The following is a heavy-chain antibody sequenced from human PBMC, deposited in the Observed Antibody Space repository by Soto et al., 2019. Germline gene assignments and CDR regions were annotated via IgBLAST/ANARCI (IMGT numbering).Heavy chain of an antibody. Sequence: SETLSLTCTVSGGAINSDYWGWIRQPPGKGLEWIGYLSYTGITHCNPSLKSRVTISKDTSTQFSLKLTSVTAADTAVYYCARSKAYCGGDCYSSEGSPPFDYWGQGALVTVSS. CDR2: LSYTGIT. D-gene: IGHD2-21*02. J-gene: IGHJ4*02. CDR3: ARSKAYCGGDCYSSEGSPPFDY. V-gene: IGHV4-59*01. CDR1: GGAINSDY.